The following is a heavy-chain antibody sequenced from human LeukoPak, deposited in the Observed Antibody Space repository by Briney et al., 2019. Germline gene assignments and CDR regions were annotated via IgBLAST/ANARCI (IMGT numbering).Heavy chain of an antibody. Sequence: ASVKVSCKASGYTFTGYYMHWVRQAPGQGLEWMGWINPNSGGTNYAQKFQGRVTMTRDTSISTAYMELSRLRSDDTAVYYCASYSGGYCSGGSCLGYWGQGTLVTVSS. CDR3: ASYSGGYCSGGSCLGY. J-gene: IGHJ4*02. D-gene: IGHD2-15*01. V-gene: IGHV1-2*02. CDR2: INPNSGGT. CDR1: GYTFTGYY.